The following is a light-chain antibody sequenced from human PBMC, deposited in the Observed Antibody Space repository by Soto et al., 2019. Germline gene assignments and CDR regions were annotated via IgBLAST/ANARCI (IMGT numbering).Light chain of an antibody. CDR3: QQYGSAPLT. Sequence: EIVLTQSPGTLSLYPGERATLSCRASQSVSSNYLAWYQQKPGQAPRPLIYGASSRATGIPDRFSGSGAGTDFTLTISRLEPEDFAVYYCQQYGSAPLTFGQGTKVEIK. J-gene: IGKJ1*01. CDR1: QSVSSNY. CDR2: GAS. V-gene: IGKV3-20*01.